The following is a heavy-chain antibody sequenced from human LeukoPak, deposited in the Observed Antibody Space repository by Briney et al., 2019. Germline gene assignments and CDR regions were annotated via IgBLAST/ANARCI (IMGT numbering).Heavy chain of an antibody. J-gene: IGHJ6*02. CDR1: GYSFTVYY. D-gene: IGHD2-2*01. V-gene: IGHV1-2*02. CDR2: INPNSSGT. CDR3: ARGDIVVVPAAAGGAYYYYYYGMDV. Sequence: ASVKVSCKASGYSFTVYYMHWVRQAPGQGLEWVGWINPNSSGTNYAQKFQGRVTMNRDTSISTAYMELSRLRSDDTAVYYCARGDIVVVPAAAGGAYYYYYYGMDVWGQGTTVTVSS.